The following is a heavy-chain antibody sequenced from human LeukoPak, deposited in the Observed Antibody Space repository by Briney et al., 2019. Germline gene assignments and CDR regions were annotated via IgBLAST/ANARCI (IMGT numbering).Heavy chain of an antibody. CDR2: INHSGST. CDR3: ARGYRGVVVTANYNWFDP. J-gene: IGHJ5*02. V-gene: IGHV4-34*01. CDR1: GGSFSGYY. D-gene: IGHD2-21*02. Sequence: SETLSLTCAVYGGSFSGYYWSWIRQPPGKGLEWIGEINHSGSTNYNPSLKSRVTISVDTSKNQFSLKLSSVTAADTAVYYCARGYRGVVVTANYNWFDPWGQGTLVTVSS.